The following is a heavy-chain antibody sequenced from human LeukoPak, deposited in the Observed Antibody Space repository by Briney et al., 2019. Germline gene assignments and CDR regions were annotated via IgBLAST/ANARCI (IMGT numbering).Heavy chain of an antibody. CDR1: GGSISHYY. CDR2: VFSGGST. V-gene: IGHV4-4*07. D-gene: IGHD2-21*02. CDR3: ARSGGVTGDAFDI. J-gene: IGHJ3*02. Sequence: SETLSLTCTVPGGSISHYYWNWIRQPAGKGLEYIGHVFSGGSTKYNPSHMSRVTMSVDRSKNQFSLKLSSVTAADTAVYYCARSGGVTGDAFDIWGQGTLVTVSS.